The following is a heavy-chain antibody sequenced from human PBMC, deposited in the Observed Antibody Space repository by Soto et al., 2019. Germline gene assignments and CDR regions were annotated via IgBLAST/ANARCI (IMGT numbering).Heavy chain of an antibody. J-gene: IGHJ4*02. Sequence: EVQLVESGGGLVKPGGSLRLSCAASGFTFSKAWMNWVRQAPGKGLEWVGRIKSISYGGTTDYAAPVKGRFTISRDDSENTLYLQMNNLRTEDAAVYYCAAERYSYRYHAIDSWGQGTLVTVSS. CDR2: IKSISYGGTT. V-gene: IGHV3-15*07. D-gene: IGHD5-18*01. CDR1: GFTFSKAW. CDR3: AAERYSYRYHAIDS.